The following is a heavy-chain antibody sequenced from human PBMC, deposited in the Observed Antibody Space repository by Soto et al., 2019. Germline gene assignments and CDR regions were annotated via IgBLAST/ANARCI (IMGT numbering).Heavy chain of an antibody. CDR2: IHSSGGT. CDR3: GRLAEAATGHNDLDF. CDR1: GASIKSRNYF. V-gene: IGHV4-39*02. D-gene: IGHD2-15*01. Sequence: SETLSLTCTVSGASIKSRNYFWGWIRQPPGKGLEFVGSIHSSGGTYYNPSLKSRVTVSVDLSNSHFSLSLKSLTATDTAVYYCGRLAEAATGHNDLDFWGQGTLVTVSS. J-gene: IGHJ4*02.